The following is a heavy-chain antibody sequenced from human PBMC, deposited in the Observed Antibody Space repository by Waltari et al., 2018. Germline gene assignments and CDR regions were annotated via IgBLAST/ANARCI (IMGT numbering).Heavy chain of an antibody. Sequence: QVQLQESGPGLVTPSQTLSLTCTVSGGSISSGSYYWLWIRQPAGKGLEWIGRIYTSGSTNYNPSLKSRVTISVDTSKNQFSLKLSSVTAADTAVYYCARDGYYDSSGYYLDAFDIWGQGTMVTVSS. V-gene: IGHV4-61*02. J-gene: IGHJ3*02. CDR1: GGSISSGSYY. D-gene: IGHD3-22*01. CDR2: IYTSGST. CDR3: ARDGYYDSSGYYLDAFDI.